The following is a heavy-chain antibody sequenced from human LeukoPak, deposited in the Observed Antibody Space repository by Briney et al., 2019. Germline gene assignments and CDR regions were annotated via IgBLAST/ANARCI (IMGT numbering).Heavy chain of an antibody. CDR1: GGTFSSYA. CDR2: IIPIFGTA. J-gene: IGHJ5*02. CDR3: ARDGSYGPYNWFDP. D-gene: IGHD5-18*01. Sequence: SVRVSCKASGGTFSSYAISWVRQAPGQGLEWMGGIIPIFGTANYAQKFQGRVTITADKSTSTAYMELSSLRSEDTAVYYCARDGSYGPYNWFDPWGQGTLVTVSS. V-gene: IGHV1-69*06.